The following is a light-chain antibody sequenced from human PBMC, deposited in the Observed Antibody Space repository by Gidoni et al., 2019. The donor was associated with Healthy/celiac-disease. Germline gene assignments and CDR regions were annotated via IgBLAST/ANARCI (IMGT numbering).Light chain of an antibody. Sequence: DIQMTQSPSSVSASVGDRVTITFRASQGIRSLLAWSQQKPVKSPKLLIYAASSLQSGVPSRFSGSVSGTDFTLNISSLQPEDFATYYCQQANSFPITFGQGTRLEIK. V-gene: IGKV1-12*01. J-gene: IGKJ5*01. CDR3: QQANSFPIT. CDR2: AAS. CDR1: QGIRSL.